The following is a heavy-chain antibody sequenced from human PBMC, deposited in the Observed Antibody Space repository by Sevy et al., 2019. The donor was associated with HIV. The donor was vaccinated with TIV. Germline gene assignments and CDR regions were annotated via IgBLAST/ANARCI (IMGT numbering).Heavy chain of an antibody. Sequence: GGSLRLSCAASGFTFSGSAMQWVRQASGKGLEWVGRIRSKGNSYATAYAASVKGRFTISRDDSKNTVYLQMNSLRAEDTAVYYCARDKGGIVATIPDAFDIWGQGTMVTVSS. CDR1: GFTFSGSA. V-gene: IGHV3-73*01. CDR3: ARDKGGIVATIPDAFDI. CDR2: IRSKGNSYAT. D-gene: IGHD5-12*01. J-gene: IGHJ3*02.